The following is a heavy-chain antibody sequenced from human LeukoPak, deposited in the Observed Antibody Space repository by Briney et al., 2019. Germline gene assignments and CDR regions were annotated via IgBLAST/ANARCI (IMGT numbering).Heavy chain of an antibody. D-gene: IGHD3-9*01. CDR3: ARDNTDYDILTGYSD. CDR1: GYTFTYYY. Sequence: ASVKVSCKASGYTFTYYYMHWVRQAPGQGLEWMGGIIPIFGTANYAQKFQGRVTITADESTSTAYMELSSLRSEDTAVYYCARDNTDYDILTGYSDWGQGTLVTVSS. V-gene: IGHV1-69*13. J-gene: IGHJ4*02. CDR2: IIPIFGTA.